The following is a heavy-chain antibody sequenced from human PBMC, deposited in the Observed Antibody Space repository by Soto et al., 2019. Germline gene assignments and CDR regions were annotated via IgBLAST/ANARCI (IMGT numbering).Heavy chain of an antibody. J-gene: IGHJ6*02. CDR2: IYYSGST. CDR1: GGSISSGGYY. Sequence: PSETLSLTCTVSGGSISSGGYYWSWIRQHPGKGLEWIGYIYYSGSTYYNPSLKSRVTISVDTSKNQFSLKLSSVTAADTAVYYCARDSRVTTGFGVPTYYYYGMDVWGQGTTVTVSS. CDR3: ARDSRVTTGFGVPTYYYYGMDV. V-gene: IGHV4-31*03. D-gene: IGHD4-17*01.